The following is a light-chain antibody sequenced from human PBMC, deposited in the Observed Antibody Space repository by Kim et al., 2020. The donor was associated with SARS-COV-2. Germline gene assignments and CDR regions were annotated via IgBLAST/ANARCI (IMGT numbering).Light chain of an antibody. V-gene: IGLV1-36*01. Sequence: RQRVTISCSGSSSNIGNNAVNWYQQLPGKAPKLLIYYDDLLPSGVSDRFSGSKSGPSASLAISGLQSEDEADYYCAACDDSLNGYVFGTGTKVTVL. CDR1: SSNIGNNA. CDR3: AACDDSLNGYV. J-gene: IGLJ1*01. CDR2: YDD.